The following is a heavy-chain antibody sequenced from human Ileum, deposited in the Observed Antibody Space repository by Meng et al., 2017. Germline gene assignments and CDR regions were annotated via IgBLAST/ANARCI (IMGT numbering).Heavy chain of an antibody. V-gene: IGHV3-7*01. CDR3: AKDRTHVLHWFGDFDY. D-gene: IGHD3-10*01. Sequence: GESLKISCAASGFTFSRYWMSWVRQAPGKGLEWVANIKQDGSATYYVDSVKGRFTISRDNAKNSVYLEMNSLRAEDMAIYYCAKDRTHVLHWFGDFDYWGQGTLVTVSS. CDR2: IKQDGSAT. CDR1: GFTFSRYW. J-gene: IGHJ4*02.